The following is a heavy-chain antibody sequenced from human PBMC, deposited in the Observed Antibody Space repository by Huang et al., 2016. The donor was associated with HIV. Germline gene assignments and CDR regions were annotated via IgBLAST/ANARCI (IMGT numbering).Heavy chain of an antibody. CDR3: ARVFGGYDSSGYLDYFDY. CDR1: EFSLTTSGMG. V-gene: IGHV2-5*01. J-gene: IGHJ4*02. Sequence: QITLKESGPPLVKPTQTLTLTCIFSEFSLTTSGMGVGWIRQSPGKALEWLALIYWNDEKRYSPSLKTRLTSTKNTSRNQVVLTVTNMDPVDTATYFCARVFGGYDSSGYLDYFDYWGQGTLVTVSS. D-gene: IGHD3-22*01. CDR2: IYWNDEK.